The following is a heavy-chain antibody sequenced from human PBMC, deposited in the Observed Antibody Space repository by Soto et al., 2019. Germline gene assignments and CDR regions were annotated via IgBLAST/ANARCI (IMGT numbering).Heavy chain of an antibody. CDR2: ISAYNGNT. D-gene: IGHD2-15*01. J-gene: IGHJ4*02. CDR1: GYTFTSYG. CDR3: ATRGVFESGQRWWPSYYFDF. V-gene: IGHV1-18*01. Sequence: ASVKVSCKASGYTFTSYGISWVRQAPGQGLEWMGWISAYNGNTNYAQKLQGRVTMTTDTYTSTAYMELSRLRSEDTAGYYCATRGVFESGQRWWPSYYFDFRGQGTLVPV.